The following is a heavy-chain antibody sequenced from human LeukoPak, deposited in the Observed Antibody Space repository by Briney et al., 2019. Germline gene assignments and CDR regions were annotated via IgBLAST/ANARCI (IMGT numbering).Heavy chain of an antibody. CDR1: GFTFSSYE. D-gene: IGHD7-27*01. V-gene: IGHV3-48*03. CDR3: ARVGWGLFDY. J-gene: IGHJ4*02. CDR2: ISSSGSTI. Sequence: GGSQRLSCAASGFTFSSYEMNWVRQAPGKGLEWVSYISSSGSTIYYADSVKGRFTISRDNAKNSLYLQMNSLRAEDTAVYYCARVGWGLFDYWGQGTLVTDSS.